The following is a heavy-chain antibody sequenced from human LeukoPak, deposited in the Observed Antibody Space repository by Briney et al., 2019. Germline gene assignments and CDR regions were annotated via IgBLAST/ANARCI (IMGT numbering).Heavy chain of an antibody. D-gene: IGHD5-12*01. J-gene: IGHJ4*02. V-gene: IGHV1-18*01. CDR1: GYTFTSYG. CDR2: ISAYNGNT. CDR3: ARDRGYDFIADFDY. Sequence: ASVKVSCKASGYTFTSYGISWVRQAPGQGLEWMGWISAYNGNTNYAQKLQGRVTMTTDTSTSTAYMELRSLRSDDTAVYYCARDRGYDFIADFDYWGQGTLVTVSS.